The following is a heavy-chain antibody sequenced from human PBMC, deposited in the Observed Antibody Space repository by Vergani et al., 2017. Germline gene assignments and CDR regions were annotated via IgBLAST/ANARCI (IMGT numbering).Heavy chain of an antibody. Sequence: QVRLEESGPGLVKPSETLSLTCSVSGYSIGSGFYWAWIRQSPGEGFQWLTSIHNRGKTYHNPSLKSRVSVSLDTSKNRFSLNLTSVTATDTAVYYCARSQGDYWYFDLWGPGSLVTVSS. CDR3: ARSQGDYWYFDL. V-gene: IGHV4-38-2*01. D-gene: IGHD2-21*01. CDR2: IHNRGKT. CDR1: GYSIGSGFY. J-gene: IGHJ2*01.